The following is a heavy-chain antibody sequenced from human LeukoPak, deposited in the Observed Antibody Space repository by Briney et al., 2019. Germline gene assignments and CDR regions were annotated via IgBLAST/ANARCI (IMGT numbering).Heavy chain of an antibody. J-gene: IGHJ4*02. CDR3: ARELYSGSYNY. CDR1: GFTFSSYE. D-gene: IGHD1-26*01. V-gene: IGHV3-48*03. CDR2: ISSSGNNI. Sequence: GGSLRLSCAASGFTFSSYEMNWVRQAPGKGLEWVSYISSSGNNISYADSVKGRFTISRDYAKNSLYLQMNSLRAEDTALYYCARELYSGSYNYWGQGTLVTVSS.